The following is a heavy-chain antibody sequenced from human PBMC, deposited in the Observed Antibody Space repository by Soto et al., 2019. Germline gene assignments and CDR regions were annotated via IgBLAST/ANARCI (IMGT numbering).Heavy chain of an antibody. CDR1: GFTFDDYA. Sequence: GGSLRLSCAASGFTFDDYAMHWVRQAPGKGLEWVSGLSWNSGGIGYADSVKGRFTISRDNAKNSLYLQINSLRAEDTALYYCAKGGRCSGGNCYYLDYWGQGTLVTVSS. CDR2: LSWNSGGI. J-gene: IGHJ4*02. CDR3: AKGGRCSGGNCYYLDY. D-gene: IGHD2-15*01. V-gene: IGHV3-9*01.